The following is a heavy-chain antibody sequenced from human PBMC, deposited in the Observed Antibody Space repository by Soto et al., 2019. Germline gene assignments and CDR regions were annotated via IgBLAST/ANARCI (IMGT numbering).Heavy chain of an antibody. Sequence: PGESLKISCKASGYSFTTYWIGWVRQMPGKGLEWMGIIYPGDSDTRYSPSFQGQVTISADKSISTAYLQWSSLKASDTAMYYCARTAAAGKYYYGVDVWGQGTKVTVSS. V-gene: IGHV5-51*01. J-gene: IGHJ6*02. CDR3: ARTAAAGKYYYGVDV. D-gene: IGHD6-13*01. CDR1: GYSFTTYW. CDR2: IYPGDSDT.